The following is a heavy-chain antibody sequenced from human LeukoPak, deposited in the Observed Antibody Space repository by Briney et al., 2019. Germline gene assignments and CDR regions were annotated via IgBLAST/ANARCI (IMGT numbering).Heavy chain of an antibody. D-gene: IGHD6-19*01. V-gene: IGHV3-48*03. CDR1: GFTFSSYE. Sequence: GGSLRLSCGASGFTFSSYEMNWVRQAPGKGLEWVSFISSSGSTIYYADSVKGRFTISRDNAKNSLYLQMNSLRVEDTAVYYCARVAVAGTLLYYFMDVWGKGTTVTISS. CDR3: ARVAVAGTLLYYFMDV. J-gene: IGHJ6*03. CDR2: ISSSGSTI.